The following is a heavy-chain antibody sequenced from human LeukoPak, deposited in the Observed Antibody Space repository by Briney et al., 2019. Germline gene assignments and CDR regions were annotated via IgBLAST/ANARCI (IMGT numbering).Heavy chain of an antibody. Sequence: GGSLRLSCAASGFTFSSYWMHWVRQAPGKGLVWVSRINSDGSSTNYADSVKGRFTISRDNAKNTLYLQMNSLRAEDTAVYYCARDRIVGAAIDYWGQGTLVTVSS. CDR2: INSDGSST. V-gene: IGHV3-74*01. D-gene: IGHD1-26*01. CDR3: ARDRIVGAAIDY. J-gene: IGHJ4*02. CDR1: GFTFSSYW.